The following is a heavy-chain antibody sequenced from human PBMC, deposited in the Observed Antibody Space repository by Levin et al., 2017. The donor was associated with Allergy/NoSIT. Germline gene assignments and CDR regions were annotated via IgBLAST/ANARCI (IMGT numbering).Heavy chain of an antibody. J-gene: IGHJ5*02. CDR1: GFTFSNYG. V-gene: IGHV3-23*01. D-gene: IGHD1-1*01. CDR2: IGGNGVST. CDR3: AKDLGRNAWNDGLGS. Sequence: PGGSLRLSCAASGFTFSNYGMFWVRQAPGKGLEWVSSIGGNGVSTYYAVSVKGRFTISRDNSKNTVFLQMNSLRPEDTALYYCAKDLGRNAWNDGLGSWGQGTLVTVSS.